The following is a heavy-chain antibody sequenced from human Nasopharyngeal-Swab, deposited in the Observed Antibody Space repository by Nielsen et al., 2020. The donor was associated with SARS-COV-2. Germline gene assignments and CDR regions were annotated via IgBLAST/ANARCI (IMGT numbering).Heavy chain of an antibody. Sequence: VRQAPGKGLERVSVIYSGGSSAYYADSVKGRFTISRDKSKNTLYLQMNSLRAEDTAVYYCAKDYYDSSGYRAFYGMDVWGQGTTVTVSS. V-gene: IGHV3-23*03. CDR2: IYSGGSSA. CDR3: AKDYYDSSGYRAFYGMDV. D-gene: IGHD3-22*01. J-gene: IGHJ6*02.